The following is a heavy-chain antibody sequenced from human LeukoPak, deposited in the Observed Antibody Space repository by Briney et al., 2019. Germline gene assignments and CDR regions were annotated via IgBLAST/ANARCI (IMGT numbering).Heavy chain of an antibody. CDR1: GGSISSGDYF. D-gene: IGHD3-22*01. CDR3: ARDYYDSSGYYYIDY. V-gene: IGHV4-31*03. J-gene: IGHJ4*02. CDR2: IFYSGST. Sequence: SETLSLTCTVSGGSISSGDYFWSWIRQYPGRGLEWIGFIFYSGSTYYNPSLMSRFTMSVDTSKNQFSLKLSSVTAADTAVYYCARDYYDSSGYYYIDYWGQGTLVTVSS.